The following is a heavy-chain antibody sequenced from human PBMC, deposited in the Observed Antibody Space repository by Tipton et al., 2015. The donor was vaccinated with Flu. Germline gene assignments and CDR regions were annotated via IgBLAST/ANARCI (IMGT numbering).Heavy chain of an antibody. CDR1: GFSFSNYW. D-gene: IGHD3-3*01. V-gene: IGHV3-74*02. CDR3: GNSLWSGYSDY. J-gene: IGHJ4*02. CDR2: INTDGTAT. Sequence: VQLVQSGGGLVQPGGSLRLSCAASGFSFSNYWMLWVRQAPGKGLVWVSRINTDGTATNYADSVKGRFTISRDNAKSTLYLQINSLRAEDTAVYFCGNSLWSGYSDYWGRGTLVTVSS.